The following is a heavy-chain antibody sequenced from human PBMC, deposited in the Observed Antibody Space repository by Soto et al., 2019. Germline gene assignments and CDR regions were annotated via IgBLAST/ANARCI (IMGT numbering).Heavy chain of an antibody. J-gene: IGHJ4*02. CDR2: ISGSGGST. V-gene: IGHV3-23*01. CDR1: GFTFSSYA. CDR3: AKGGYYDSSGYYYGIDY. Sequence: GSLRLSCAASGFTFSSYAMSWVRQAPGKGLEWVSAISGSGGSTYYADSVKGRFTISRDNSKNTLYLQMNSLRAEDTAVYYCAKGGYYDSSGYYYGIDYWGQGTLVTVSS. D-gene: IGHD3-22*01.